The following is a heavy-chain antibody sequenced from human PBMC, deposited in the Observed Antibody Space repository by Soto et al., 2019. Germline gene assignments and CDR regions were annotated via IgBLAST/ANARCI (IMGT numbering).Heavy chain of an antibody. V-gene: IGHV3-64D*06. Sequence: EVQLVESGGGLVQPGESLKLSCSASGFTFSSFAMHWVRQAPGKGLEHISAINNEGDSTYYIKSVKGRFSISRDNAKNTLYLQMNSLREEDTALYSCVKDKRGPIYGVVSLSEFWGPGTLVTVSS. CDR3: VKDKRGPIYGVVSLSEF. D-gene: IGHD3-3*01. J-gene: IGHJ4*02. CDR1: GFTFSSFA. CDR2: INNEGDST.